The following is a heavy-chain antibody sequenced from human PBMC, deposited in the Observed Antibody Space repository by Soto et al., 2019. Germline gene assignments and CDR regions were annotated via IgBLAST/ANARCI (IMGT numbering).Heavy chain of an antibody. J-gene: IGHJ4*02. CDR3: ARVPSRDYYDSSGYYLYYFDY. D-gene: IGHD3-22*01. V-gene: IGHV1-69*01. Sequence: QVQLVQSGAEVKKPGSSVKVSCKASGGTFSSYVISWVRQAPGQGLEWMGGIIPIFGTANYAQKFQGRVTITADESTSTAYMELSSLRSEDTAVYYCARVPSRDYYDSSGYYLYYFDYWGQGTLVTVSS. CDR1: GGTFSSYV. CDR2: IIPIFGTA.